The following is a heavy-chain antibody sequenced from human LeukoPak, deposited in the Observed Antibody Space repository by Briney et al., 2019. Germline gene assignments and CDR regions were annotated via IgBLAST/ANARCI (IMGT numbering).Heavy chain of an antibody. CDR1: GFTFSSYG. J-gene: IGHJ5*01. CDR2: ISYDGSNK. D-gene: IGHD3-10*01. CDR3: AKELSSVMVRGVFDS. Sequence: PGRSLRLSCAASGFTFSSYGMHWVRQAPGKGLEWVAVISYDGSNKYYADSVKGRFTISRDNSKNTLYLQMNSLRAEDTAVYYCAKELSSVMVRGVFDSCGQGTLVSVSS. V-gene: IGHV3-30*18.